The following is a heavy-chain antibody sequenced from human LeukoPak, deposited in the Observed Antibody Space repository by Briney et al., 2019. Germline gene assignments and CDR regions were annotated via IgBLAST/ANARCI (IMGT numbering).Heavy chain of an antibody. CDR1: GFTFSSYA. V-gene: IGHV3-23*01. D-gene: IGHD3-10*01. CDR3: AKLWFGELSAFDY. CDR2: ISGSGGST. Sequence: GGSLRLSCAASGFTFSSYAMSWVRQAPGKGLEWVSAISGSGGSTYYADSVKGRFTISRGNSKNTLYLQMNSLRAEDTAVYYCAKLWFGELSAFDYWGQGTLVTVSS. J-gene: IGHJ4*02.